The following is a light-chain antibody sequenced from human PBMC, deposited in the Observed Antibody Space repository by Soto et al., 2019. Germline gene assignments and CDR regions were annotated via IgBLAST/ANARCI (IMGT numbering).Light chain of an antibody. CDR3: HQSNKWPLT. J-gene: IGKJ2*01. V-gene: IGKV3-15*01. Sequence: EIVMTQSPATLSVSPGERATLSCRAGQSVGNYLAWYQQKPGQAPRLLMYGTSTRATGIPARFSGSGSGTEFTLTISSLQSEDFAVYYCHQSNKWPLTFGQGTRLEIK. CDR2: GTS. CDR1: QSVGNY.